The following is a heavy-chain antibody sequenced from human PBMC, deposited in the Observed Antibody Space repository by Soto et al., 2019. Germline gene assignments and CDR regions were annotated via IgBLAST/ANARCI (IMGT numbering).Heavy chain of an antibody. Sequence: GESLKISCKGSGYTFTNYWIAWVRQMPGKGLECMGIIYPGDSDTRYSPSFQGQVTISADKSISTAYLQWSSLKASDTAMYYCAGGGVRGVITRTRDYYGMDVWGQGTTVTVSS. CDR1: GYTFTNYW. CDR3: AGGGVRGVITRTRDYYGMDV. CDR2: IYPGDSDT. V-gene: IGHV5-51*01. D-gene: IGHD3-10*01. J-gene: IGHJ6*02.